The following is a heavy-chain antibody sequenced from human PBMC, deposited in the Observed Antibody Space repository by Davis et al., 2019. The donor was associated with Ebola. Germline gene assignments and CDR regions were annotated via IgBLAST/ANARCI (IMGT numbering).Heavy chain of an antibody. D-gene: IGHD1-26*01. CDR1: GYTFTSYY. J-gene: IGHJ4*02. V-gene: IGHV1-2*04. CDR3: ARGRTPSGSYFDY. CDR2: INPNSGGT. Sequence: AASVKVSCKASGYTFTSYYMHWVRQAPGQGLEWMGWINPNSGGTNYAQKFQGWVTMTRDTSISTAYMELSRLRSEDTAVYYCARGRTPSGSYFDYWGQGTLVTVSS.